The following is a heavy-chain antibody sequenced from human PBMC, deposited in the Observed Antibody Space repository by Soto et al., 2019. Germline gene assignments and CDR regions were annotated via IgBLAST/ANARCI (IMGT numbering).Heavy chain of an antibody. V-gene: IGHV3-73*01. Sequence: GGSLRLSCAASGFTFSGSAMHWVRQASGKGLEWVGRIRSKANSYATAYAASVKGRFTISRDDSKNTAYLQMNSLKTEDTAVYYCTRHLGYCSGGSCYGMDVWGQGTAVTVSS. D-gene: IGHD2-15*01. CDR3: TRHLGYCSGGSCYGMDV. CDR2: IRSKANSYAT. J-gene: IGHJ6*02. CDR1: GFTFSGSA.